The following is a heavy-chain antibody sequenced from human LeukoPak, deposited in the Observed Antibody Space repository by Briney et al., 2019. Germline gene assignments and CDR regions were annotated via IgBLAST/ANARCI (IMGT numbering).Heavy chain of an antibody. J-gene: IGHJ4*02. V-gene: IGHV4-39*01. CDR3: ASVYSLYDN. Sequence: SETLSLTCSVSGGSISSRYYWRWIRQSPGKGLEWIGGLYYTGSTYYNPSLKSRITISVETSKNQFSLKLTSVTAADTAVYYCASVYSLYDNWGQGILVIVSS. CDR1: GGSISSRYY. D-gene: IGHD6-13*01. CDR2: LYYTGST.